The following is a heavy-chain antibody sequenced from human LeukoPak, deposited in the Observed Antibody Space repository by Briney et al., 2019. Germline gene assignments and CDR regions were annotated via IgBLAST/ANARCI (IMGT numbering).Heavy chain of an antibody. J-gene: IGHJ3*02. V-gene: IGHV3-13*01. CDR3: ARDVGSIAFDI. Sequence: GGSRRFSCEPSGFTLSRYAINWVRKAKGKGREWVSGIGTSDDTYYPDSVKGRFTISRENAKNSLYLQINSLRVGDTAIYYCARDVGSIAFDIWGQGTMVTVSS. CDR1: GFTLSRYA. D-gene: IGHD2-2*01. CDR2: IGTSDDT.